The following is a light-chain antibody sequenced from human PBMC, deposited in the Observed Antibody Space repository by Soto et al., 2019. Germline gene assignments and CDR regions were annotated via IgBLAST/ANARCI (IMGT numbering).Light chain of an antibody. CDR1: SSKIGTNT. CDR2: SDN. CDR3: AAWDVRLVV. V-gene: IGLV1-44*01. J-gene: IGLJ2*01. Sequence: QSVLTQPPSASGTPGQRVTISCSGSSSKIGTNTVIWYKQLPGAAPKLLIYSDNQRPSGVTDRLAGSKSGTAASLAISGIQSVDEADYYCAAWDVRLVVFGGGNKLTVL.